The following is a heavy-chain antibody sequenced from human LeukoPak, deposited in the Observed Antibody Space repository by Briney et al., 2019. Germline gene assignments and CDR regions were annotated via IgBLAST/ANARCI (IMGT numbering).Heavy chain of an antibody. CDR1: GGSISSYY. Sequence: SETLSLTCTVSGGSISSYYWSWIRQPPGKGLEWIGYIYYSGSTNYNPSLKSRVTISVDTSKNQFSLKLSSVTAADTAVYYCAREREIVVVTATSSHFDYWGQGTLVTVSS. J-gene: IGHJ4*02. D-gene: IGHD2-21*02. CDR2: IYYSGST. V-gene: IGHV4-59*12. CDR3: AREREIVVVTATSSHFDY.